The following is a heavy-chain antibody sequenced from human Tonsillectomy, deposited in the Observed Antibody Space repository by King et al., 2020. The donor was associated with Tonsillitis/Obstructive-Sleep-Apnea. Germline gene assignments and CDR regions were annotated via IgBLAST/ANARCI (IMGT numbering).Heavy chain of an antibody. Sequence: QLVQSGGGVVQPGRSLRLSCAASGFTFSTYGMHWVRQAPGKGLEWVAVIWYDGSNKYYADSVKGRFTISRDNSKNTLFLQMNSLRAEDTAVYNCARGGGIGGPWFFDYWAREPWSPSPQ. CDR1: GFTFSTYG. D-gene: IGHD3-16*01. J-gene: IGHJ4*02. V-gene: IGHV3-33*01. CDR2: IWYDGSNK. CDR3: ARGGGIGGPWFFDY.